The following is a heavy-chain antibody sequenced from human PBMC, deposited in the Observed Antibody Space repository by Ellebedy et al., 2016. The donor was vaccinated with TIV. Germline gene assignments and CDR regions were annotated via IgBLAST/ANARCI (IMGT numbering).Heavy chain of an antibody. D-gene: IGHD3-22*01. Sequence: GESLKISXPAPGFTFGRYGMHWVRQAPGKGLAGVANIFYDGSNINYADSVKGRFTIFRENIKNTLYLQMNALRAEDTALYYCARDYSGYYVFDYWGQGTLVTVSS. CDR2: IFYDGSNI. CDR3: ARDYSGYYVFDY. V-gene: IGHV3-33*01. CDR1: GFTFGRYG. J-gene: IGHJ4*02.